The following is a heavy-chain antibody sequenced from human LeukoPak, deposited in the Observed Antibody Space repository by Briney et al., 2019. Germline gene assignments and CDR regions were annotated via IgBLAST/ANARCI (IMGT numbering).Heavy chain of an antibody. Sequence: ASVKVSCKASGYTFTSYYMHWVRQAPGQGPEWMGIINPSGGSTSYAQKFQGRVTMTRDMSTSTVYMELSSLRSEDTAVYYCARDLRLRGRETYYYGSGTPLGYFDYWGQGTLVTVSS. D-gene: IGHD3-10*01. V-gene: IGHV1-46*01. CDR3: ARDLRLRGRETYYYGSGTPLGYFDY. CDR2: INPSGGST. J-gene: IGHJ4*02. CDR1: GYTFTSYY.